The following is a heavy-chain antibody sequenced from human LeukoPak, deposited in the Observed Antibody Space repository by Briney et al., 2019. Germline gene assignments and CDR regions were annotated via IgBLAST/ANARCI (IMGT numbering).Heavy chain of an antibody. D-gene: IGHD6-13*01. J-gene: IGHJ3*02. CDR1: GFTFSSYG. CDR2: ISGSGGST. V-gene: IGHV3-23*01. CDR3: AKTYSSSWYAFDI. Sequence: GGSLRLSCAASGFTFSSYGMSWVRQAPGKGLEWVSAISGSGGSTYYADSVMGRFTISRDNSKNTLYLQMNSLRAEDTAVYYCAKTYSSSWYAFDIWGQGTMVTVSS.